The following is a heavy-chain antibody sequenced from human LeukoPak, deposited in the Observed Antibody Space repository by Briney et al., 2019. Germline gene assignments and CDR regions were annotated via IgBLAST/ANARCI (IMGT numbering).Heavy chain of an antibody. V-gene: IGHV1-69*13. J-gene: IGHJ4*02. D-gene: IGHD6-6*01. Sequence: ASVKVTCKASGGTFSSYAISWVRQAPGQGLEWMGGIIPIFGTANYAQKFQGRVTITADESTSTAYMELSSLRSEDTAVYYCASALSGAGYSSSSGDYWGQGTLVTVSS. CDR3: ASALSGAGYSSSSGDY. CDR1: GGTFSSYA. CDR2: IIPIFGTA.